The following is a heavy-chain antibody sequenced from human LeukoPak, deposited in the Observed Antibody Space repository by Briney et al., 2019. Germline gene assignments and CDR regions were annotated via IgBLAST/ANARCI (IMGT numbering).Heavy chain of an antibody. J-gene: IGHJ6*02. V-gene: IGHV4-31*03. CDR1: GGSISSGGYY. CDR3: ARGGLGPDYYYYGMDV. Sequence: SEALSLTCTVSGGSISSGGYYWSWIRQHPGKGLEWIGCIYYSGSTYYNPSLKSRVTISVDTSKNQFSLKLSSVTAADTAVYYCARGGLGPDYYYYGMDVWGQGTTVTVSS. D-gene: IGHD3-16*01. CDR2: IYYSGST.